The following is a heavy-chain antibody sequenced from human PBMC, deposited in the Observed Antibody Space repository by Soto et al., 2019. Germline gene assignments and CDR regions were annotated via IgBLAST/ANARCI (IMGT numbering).Heavy chain of an antibody. D-gene: IGHD3-10*01. CDR3: ARMVRASKIDYYYYMDV. CDR1: GYTFTNHG. J-gene: IGHJ6*03. CDR2: ISASNGDT. V-gene: IGHV1-18*04. Sequence: QVELVQSGVEVKKPGASVKVSCKASGYTFTNHGLSWVRQAPGQGLEWMGWISASNGDTNYAQKFLGRVTVTTDTSTSTGYMELRSLKSEDTAVYYCARMVRASKIDYYYYMDVWGKGTTVTVSS.